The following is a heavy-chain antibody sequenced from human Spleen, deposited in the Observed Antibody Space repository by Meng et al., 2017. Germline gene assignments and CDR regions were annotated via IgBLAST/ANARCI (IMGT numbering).Heavy chain of an antibody. Sequence: GGSLRLSCAASRFTFNIYEMNWVRQAPGKGLEWVSYISSSGTNIYYADSVKGRFTISRDNAKNSLYLQMNSLRPEDTAVYYCARDPIYDSSGYHAAFDIWGQGTMVTVSS. V-gene: IGHV3-48*03. CDR3: ARDPIYDSSGYHAAFDI. CDR1: RFTFNIYE. D-gene: IGHD3-22*01. CDR2: ISSSGTNI. J-gene: IGHJ3*02.